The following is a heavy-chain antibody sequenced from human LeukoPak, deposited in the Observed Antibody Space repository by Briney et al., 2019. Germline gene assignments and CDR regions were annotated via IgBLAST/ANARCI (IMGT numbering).Heavy chain of an antibody. Sequence: GGSLRLSCAASGFTFSSYEMNWVRQAPGKGLEWVSYISSSGSTIYYADSVKGRFTISRDNAKNSLYLQMNSLRAEDTAVYYCARGYCSGGSCPETVYWGQGTLVTVSS. CDR3: ARGYCSGGSCPETVY. D-gene: IGHD2-15*01. CDR2: ISSSGSTI. J-gene: IGHJ4*02. CDR1: GFTFSSYE. V-gene: IGHV3-48*03.